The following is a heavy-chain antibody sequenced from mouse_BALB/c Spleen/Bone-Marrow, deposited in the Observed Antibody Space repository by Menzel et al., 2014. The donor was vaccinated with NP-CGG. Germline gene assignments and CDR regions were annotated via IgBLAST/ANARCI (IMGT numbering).Heavy chain of an antibody. J-gene: IGHJ2*01. CDR3: TTLARNNFDY. CDR1: GYTFSNYW. V-gene: IGHV1-5*01. CDR2: IHPGNSDT. D-gene: IGHD3-1*01. Sequence: EVQLQQSGTVLARPGAAVKMSCKASGYTFSNYWMHWIKQRPRQGLEWIGTIHPGNSDTTYNQKFKGKAKLTAVTSTSTAYMELSSLTNEDSAVYYCTTLARNNFDYWGQGTTLTVSS.